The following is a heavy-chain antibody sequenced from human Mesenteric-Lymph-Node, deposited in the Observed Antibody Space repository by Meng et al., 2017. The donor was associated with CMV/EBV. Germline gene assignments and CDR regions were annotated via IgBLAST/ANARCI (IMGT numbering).Heavy chain of an antibody. CDR2: INHSGST. V-gene: IGHV4-34*01. CDR1: GGSFSGYY. D-gene: IGHD4-23*01. J-gene: IGHJ4*02. Sequence: AQLQQWGGGPLKPSEPLSLTCAVVGGSFSGYYWGWIRQPPGKGLEWIGEINHSGSTNYNPSLKSRVTISVDTSKNQFSQKLRSVTAADTAVYYCARHQRWLKSEGGFNYWGQGTLVTVSS. CDR3: ARHQRWLKSEGGFNY.